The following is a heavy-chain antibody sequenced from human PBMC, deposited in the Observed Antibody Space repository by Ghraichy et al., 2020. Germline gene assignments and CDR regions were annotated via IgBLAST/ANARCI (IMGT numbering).Heavy chain of an antibody. CDR3: ARQVSGDCSGGGCYPLF. J-gene: IGHJ4*02. CDR2: IYYSGST. Sequence: SETLSLTCTVSGGSVSSGSYYWGWIRQPPGKGLEWIGYIYYSGSTIYNPSLKSRVTMSIDTSKNQFTLKMSSVTAADTAMYYCARQVSGDCSGGGCYPLFGGQGTMVTVYS. D-gene: IGHD2-15*01. CDR1: GGSVSSGSYY. V-gene: IGHV4-61*01.